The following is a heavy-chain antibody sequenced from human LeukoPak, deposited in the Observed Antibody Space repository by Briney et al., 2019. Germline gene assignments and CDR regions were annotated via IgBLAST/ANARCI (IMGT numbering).Heavy chain of an antibody. J-gene: IGHJ6*02. Sequence: PGGSLRLSCTGSEFALRKYNIHWVRQAPGQGLEWVALILYDGSNYYDADSVRGRFTISRDNSKDAVYLDMHSLRPEDTAIYYCAALMGTSWDDVWGQGTTAIVSS. D-gene: IGHD6-13*01. CDR1: EFALRKYN. CDR3: AALMGTSWDDV. CDR2: ILYDGSNY. V-gene: IGHV3-30*04.